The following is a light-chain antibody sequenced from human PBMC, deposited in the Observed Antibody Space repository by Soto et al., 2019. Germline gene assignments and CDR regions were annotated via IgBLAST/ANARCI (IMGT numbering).Light chain of an antibody. J-gene: IGLJ2*01. V-gene: IGLV1-47*01. Sequence: QSVLTQPPSASGTPGQRVTISCSGSSSNIGSDYVYWYHQLPGTAPKLLIYRHNQRPSGVPDRFSGSRSGTSASLAISGLRYEDEGNYYCAAWDDSLSGVVFGGGTKVTVL. CDR1: SSNIGSDY. CDR3: AAWDDSLSGVV. CDR2: RHN.